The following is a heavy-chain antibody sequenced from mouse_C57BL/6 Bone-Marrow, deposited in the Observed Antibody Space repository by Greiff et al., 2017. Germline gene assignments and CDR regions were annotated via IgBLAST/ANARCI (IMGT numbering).Heavy chain of an antibody. CDR2: ISSGGSYT. CDR1: GFTFSSYG. D-gene: IGHD1-1*01. CDR3: ARHPLLPSYFDY. V-gene: IGHV5-6*01. Sequence: EVKLMESGGDLVKPGGSLKLSCAASGFTFSSYGMSWVRQTPDKRLEWVATISSGGSYTYYPDSVKGRFTISRDNAKNTLYLQMSSLKSEDTAMYYCARHPLLPSYFDYWGQGTTLTVSS. J-gene: IGHJ2*01.